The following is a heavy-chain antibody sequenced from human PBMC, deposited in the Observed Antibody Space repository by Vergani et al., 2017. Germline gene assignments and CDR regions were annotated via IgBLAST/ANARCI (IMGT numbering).Heavy chain of an antibody. CDR1: GGSISSSNW. J-gene: IGHJ6*03. CDR3: ARAQVTTVTIHPLREGYYYYMDV. D-gene: IGHD4-11*01. CDR2: IYHSGST. Sequence: QVQLQESGPGLVKPSGTLSLTCAVSGGSISSSNWWSWVRQPPGKGLEWIGEIYHSGSTNYNPSLKSRVTISVDKSKNQFSLKLSSVTAADTAVYYCARAQVTTVTIHPLREGYYYYMDVWGKGP. V-gene: IGHV4-4*02.